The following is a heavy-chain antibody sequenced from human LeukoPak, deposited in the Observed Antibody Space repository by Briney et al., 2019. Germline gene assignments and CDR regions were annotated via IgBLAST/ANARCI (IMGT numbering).Heavy chain of an antibody. V-gene: IGHV4-59*08. CDR1: GGSISSYY. CDR3: ARGVVRYCYGMDV. Sequence: PSETLSLTCTVSGGSISSYYWSWIRQPPGKGLEWIGYIYYSGSTNYNPSLKSRVTISVDTSKNQFSLKLSSVTAADTAVYYCARGVVRYCYGMDVWGQGTTVTVSS. CDR2: IYYSGST. D-gene: IGHD2-2*01. J-gene: IGHJ6*02.